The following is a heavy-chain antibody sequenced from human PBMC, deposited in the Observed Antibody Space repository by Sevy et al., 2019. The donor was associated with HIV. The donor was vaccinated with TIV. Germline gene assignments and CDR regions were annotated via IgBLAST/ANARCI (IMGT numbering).Heavy chain of an antibody. CDR2: IYSDGTT. Sequence: GGSLRLSCAASGFTVNSNYMTWVRQAPGKGLEGVSVIYSDGTTYHADSVKDRFTISRENFRNTLYLQMNSLRAEDTAVYYCARGKSGYGYALNYWGQGTLVTVSS. V-gene: IGHV3-66*01. CDR1: GFTVNSNY. CDR3: ARGKSGYGYALNY. J-gene: IGHJ4*02. D-gene: IGHD5-18*01.